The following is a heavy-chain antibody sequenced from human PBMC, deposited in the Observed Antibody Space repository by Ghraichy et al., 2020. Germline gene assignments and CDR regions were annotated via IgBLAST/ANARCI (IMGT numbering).Heavy chain of an antibody. V-gene: IGHV1-46*01. Sequence: ASVKVSCKASGYTFTSYYMHWVRQAPGQGLEWMGIINPSGGSTSYAQKFQGRVTMTRDTSTSTVYMELSSLRSEDTAVYYCARDLGTYYYGSGSPGESDYWGQGTLVTVSS. CDR2: INPSGGST. D-gene: IGHD3-10*01. J-gene: IGHJ4*02. CDR1: GYTFTSYY. CDR3: ARDLGTYYYGSGSPGESDY.